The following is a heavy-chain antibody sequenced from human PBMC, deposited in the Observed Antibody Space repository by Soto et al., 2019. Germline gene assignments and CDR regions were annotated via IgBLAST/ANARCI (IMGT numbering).Heavy chain of an antibody. D-gene: IGHD5-18*01. V-gene: IGHV3-30*18. J-gene: IGHJ6*02. CDR3: AKESRYSYGPFYYYYYGMDV. CDR2: ISDDGSNK. CDR1: GFTFSTYG. Sequence: GGSLRLSCAASGFTFSTYGMHWVRQATGKGLEWVAVISDDGSNKYYADSVKGRFTISRDNSKNTLYLQMNSLRAEETAVYYCAKESRYSYGPFYYYYYGMDVWGQGTTVTVSS.